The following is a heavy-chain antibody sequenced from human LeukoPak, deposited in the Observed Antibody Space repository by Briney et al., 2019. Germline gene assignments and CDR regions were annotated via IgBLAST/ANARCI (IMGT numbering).Heavy chain of an antibody. Sequence: PGGSLRLSCAASGFTFSDYYMSWIRQAPGMGLEWVSYISSSGRTIYYADSVKGRFTISRDNAKNSLYLQMNSLRAEDTAVYYCAAEYYDFWSGYYDWGQGTLVTVSS. J-gene: IGHJ4*02. CDR3: AAEYYDFWSGYYD. CDR2: ISSSGRTI. V-gene: IGHV3-11*04. CDR1: GFTFSDYY. D-gene: IGHD3-3*01.